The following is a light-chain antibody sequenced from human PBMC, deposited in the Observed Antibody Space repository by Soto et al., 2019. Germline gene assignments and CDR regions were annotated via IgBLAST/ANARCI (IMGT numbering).Light chain of an antibody. Sequence: QSVLTQPPSASGTPGQRVTIPCSGSSSNIGSNYVYWYQQLPGTAPKLLIYSNNQRPSGVPDRFSGSKSGTSASLAISGLRSEDEADYYCAAWDDSLSVLFGGGTKLTVL. CDR1: SSNIGSNY. CDR3: AAWDDSLSVL. J-gene: IGLJ2*01. V-gene: IGLV1-47*02. CDR2: SNN.